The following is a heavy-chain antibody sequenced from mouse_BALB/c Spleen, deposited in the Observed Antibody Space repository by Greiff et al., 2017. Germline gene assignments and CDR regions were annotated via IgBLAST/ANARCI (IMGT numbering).Heavy chain of an antibody. CDR3: ARHYGNYYYAMDY. Sequence: QVQLKESGPDLVAPSQSLSITCTVSGFSLTSYGVHWVRQPPGKGLEWLVVIWSDGSTTYNSALKSRLSISKDNSKSQVILKMNSLQTDDTAMYYCARHYGNYYYAMDYWGQGTSVTVSS. D-gene: IGHD2-1*01. J-gene: IGHJ4*01. CDR2: IWSDGST. CDR1: GFSLTSYG. V-gene: IGHV2-6-2*01.